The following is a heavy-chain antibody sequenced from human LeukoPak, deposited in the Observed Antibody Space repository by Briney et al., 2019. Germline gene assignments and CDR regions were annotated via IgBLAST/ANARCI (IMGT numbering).Heavy chain of an antibody. CDR1: GFTFSSYG. CDR2: IRYDGSNK. CDR3: ARSTRRDSEIALAEYFQH. Sequence: GGSLRLSCAASGFTFSSYGMHWVRQAPGKGLEWVAFIRYDGSNKYYADSVKGRFTISRDNSKNTLYLQMNSLRAEDTAVYYCARSTRRDSEIALAEYFQHWGQGTLVTVSS. J-gene: IGHJ1*01. V-gene: IGHV3-30*02. D-gene: IGHD1-26*01.